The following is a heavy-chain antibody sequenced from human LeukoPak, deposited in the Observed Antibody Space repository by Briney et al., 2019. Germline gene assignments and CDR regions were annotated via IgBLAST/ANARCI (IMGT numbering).Heavy chain of an antibody. CDR3: AKVHGYSFGYFDY. CDR2: ISWNSGII. V-gene: IGHV3-9*01. J-gene: IGHJ4*02. CDR1: GNYW. Sequence: GGSLRLSCAASGNYWMHWVRQAPGKGLEWVSGISWNSGIIDYADSVKGRFTISRDNAKNSLYLQMNSLRTEDTALYYCAKVHGYSFGYFDYWGQGTLVTVSS. D-gene: IGHD5-18*01.